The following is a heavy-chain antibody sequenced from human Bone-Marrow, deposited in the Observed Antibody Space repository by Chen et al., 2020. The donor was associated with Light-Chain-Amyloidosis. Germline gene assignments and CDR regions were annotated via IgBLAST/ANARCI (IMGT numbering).Heavy chain of an antibody. D-gene: IGHD3-10*01. CDR1: GFTFSTYA. V-gene: IGHV3-23*01. CDR2: ISGSGATS. CDR3: AKDYNYGSGSYTRFDY. Sequence: EVQLLESGGGLVQRGGSLRLSCTASGFTFSTYAMTWVRQAPGKGLEWVSGISGSGATSYSADSVKGRFTISRDNSENTLFLQMNSLRAEDTAVYYCAKDYNYGSGSYTRFDYWGQGTLVTVAS. J-gene: IGHJ4*02.